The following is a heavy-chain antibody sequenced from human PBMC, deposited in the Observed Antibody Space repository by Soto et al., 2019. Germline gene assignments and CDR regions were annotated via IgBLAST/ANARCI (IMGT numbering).Heavy chain of an antibody. CDR2: IKSKTDGGTT. CDR1: GFTFSNAW. J-gene: IGHJ3*02. Sequence: PGGSLRLSCAASGFTFSNAWMNWVRQAPGKGLEWVGRIKSKTDGGTTDYAAPVKGRFTISRDNSKNTLYLQMGSLRAEDMAVYYCARVSARGQAAFDIWGQGTMVTVSS. CDR3: ARVSARGQAAFDI. D-gene: IGHD5-12*01. V-gene: IGHV3-15*07.